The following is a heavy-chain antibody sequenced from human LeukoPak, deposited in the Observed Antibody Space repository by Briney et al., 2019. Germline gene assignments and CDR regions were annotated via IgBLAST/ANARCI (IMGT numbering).Heavy chain of an antibody. J-gene: IGHJ5*02. CDR2: INPNSGGT. CDR3: ARGSVGATGLDWFDP. V-gene: IGHV1-2*02. D-gene: IGHD1-26*01. Sequence: GASVNVSCKASGYTFTCYYMHWVRQAPGQGLDWMGLINPNSGGTNYAQKFQGRVTMTRDTSISTAYMELRRLRSDDTAVYYCARGSVGATGLDWFDPWGQGTLVTVSS. CDR1: GYTFTCYY.